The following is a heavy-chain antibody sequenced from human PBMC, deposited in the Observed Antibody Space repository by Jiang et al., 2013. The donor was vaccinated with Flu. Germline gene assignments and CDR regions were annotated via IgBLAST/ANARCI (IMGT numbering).Heavy chain of an antibody. CDR3: ARGYSYGHSDYYYGMDV. V-gene: IGHV3-30*03. D-gene: IGHD5-18*01. CDR2: ISYDGSNK. J-gene: IGHJ6*02. CDR1: GFTFSSYG. Sequence: QLLESGGGVVQPGRSLRLSCAASGFTFSSYGMHWVRQAPGKGLEWVAVISYDGSNKYYADSVKGRFTISRDNSKNTLYLQMNSLRAEDTAVYYCARGYSYGHSDYYYGMDVWGQGTTVTVSS.